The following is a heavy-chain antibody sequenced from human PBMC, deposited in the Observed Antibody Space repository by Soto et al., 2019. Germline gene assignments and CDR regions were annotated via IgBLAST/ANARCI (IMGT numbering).Heavy chain of an antibody. CDR3: ARALEYSNSPLDY. CDR2: INPNSSGT. Sequence: ASVKVSCKASGYTFTGYYMHWVRQAPGQGLEWMGWINPNSSGTNYAQKFQGWVTMTRDASINTAYMELSRLRSDDTAVYYCARALEYSNSPLDYWGQGTLVTVSS. V-gene: IGHV1-2*04. D-gene: IGHD6-13*01. J-gene: IGHJ4*02. CDR1: GYTFTGYY.